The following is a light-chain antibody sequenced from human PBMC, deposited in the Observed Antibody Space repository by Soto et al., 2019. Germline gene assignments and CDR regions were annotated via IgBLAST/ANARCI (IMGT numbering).Light chain of an antibody. CDR3: QQYGSSRT. CDR1: QSVSSSY. V-gene: IGKV3-20*01. J-gene: IGKJ1*01. CDR2: GAS. Sequence: EIVLTQSPGTLSLSPGERATLSCRASQSVSSSYLAWYQQKPGQAPRLLIYGASSRATGIPDRVSGSGSGTEFTLTISSLQPEDFAVYYCQQYGSSRTFGQGTKVVFK.